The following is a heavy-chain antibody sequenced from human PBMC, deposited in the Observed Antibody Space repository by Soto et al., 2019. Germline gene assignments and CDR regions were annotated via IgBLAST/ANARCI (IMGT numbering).Heavy chain of an antibody. CDR2: INPKSGGT. CDR1: GFSFTDFF. J-gene: IGHJ4*02. CDR3: ARGYHYDDAGDYRGLDN. D-gene: IGHD3-22*01. V-gene: IGHV1-2*02. Sequence: ASVKVSCKASGFSFTDFFIHWVRQAPGQGLQWMGWINPKSGGTNYAQKFQGRVTMTRDKSNNTAYMELRRLTSDDTAIYYCARGYHYDDAGDYRGLDNWGRG.